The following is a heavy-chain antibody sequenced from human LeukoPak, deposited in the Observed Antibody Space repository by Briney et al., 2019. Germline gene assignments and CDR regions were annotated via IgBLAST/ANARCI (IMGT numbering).Heavy chain of an antibody. CDR2: INHSGST. D-gene: IGHD3-10*01. Sequence: SETLSLTCAVYGGSFSGYYWSWIRQPPGKGLEWIGEINHSGSTNYNPSLKSRVTISVDTSKSHFSLKLTSVTAADTAVYYCARGGGSGRGNWFDPWGQGSLVIVSS. CDR3: ARGGGSGRGNWFDP. CDR1: GGSFSGYY. V-gene: IGHV4-34*01. J-gene: IGHJ5*02.